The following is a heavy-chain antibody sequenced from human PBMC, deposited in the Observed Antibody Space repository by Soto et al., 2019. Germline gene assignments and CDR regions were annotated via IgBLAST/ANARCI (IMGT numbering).Heavy chain of an antibody. D-gene: IGHD3-3*01. J-gene: IGHJ4*02. Sequence: PGGSLRLSCAASGFTFSSYAMSWVRQAPGKGLEWVSAISGSGGSTYYADSVKGRFTISRDNSKNTLYLQMNSLRAEDTAVYYCAKHSLRNDFWSGYYDYWGQGTLVTVSS. CDR1: GFTFSSYA. V-gene: IGHV3-23*01. CDR3: AKHSLRNDFWSGYYDY. CDR2: ISGSGGST.